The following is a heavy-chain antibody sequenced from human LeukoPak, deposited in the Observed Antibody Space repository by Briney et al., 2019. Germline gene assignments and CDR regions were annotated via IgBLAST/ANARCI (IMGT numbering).Heavy chain of an antibody. Sequence: PGGSLRLSCAASGFTFSSYGMSWVRQAPGKGLEWVSGISGSGSGTYYADSVKGRFTISRDNAKDTLYLQMNSLRAEDTAVYYCTGHHQAYSRTYWGQGTLVTVSS. CDR2: ISGSGSGT. CDR3: TGHHQAYSRTY. J-gene: IGHJ4*02. CDR1: GFTFSSYG. V-gene: IGHV3-23*01. D-gene: IGHD6-13*01.